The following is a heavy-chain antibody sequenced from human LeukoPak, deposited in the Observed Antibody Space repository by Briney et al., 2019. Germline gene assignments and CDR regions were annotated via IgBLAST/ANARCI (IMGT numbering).Heavy chain of an antibody. D-gene: IGHD3-10*01. J-gene: IGHJ4*02. Sequence: SVKVSCKASGGTFSSYAISWVRQAPGQGLEWMGRIIPILGIANYAQKFQGRVTITADKSTSTAYMELSSLRSEDTAVYYCARDKELLWFGESTYFDYWGQGTLVTVSS. CDR2: IIPILGIA. V-gene: IGHV1-69*04. CDR1: GGTFSSYA. CDR3: ARDKELLWFGESTYFDY.